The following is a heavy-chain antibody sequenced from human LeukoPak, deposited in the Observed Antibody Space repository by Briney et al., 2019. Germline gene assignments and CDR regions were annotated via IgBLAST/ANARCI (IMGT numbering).Heavy chain of an antibody. J-gene: IGHJ6*02. V-gene: IGHV1-46*01. CDR2: INPSSGST. Sequence: ASVKVSCMASGYTFTSYYMHWVRQAPGQGLEWMGIINPSSGSTTYAQRFQGRVTMTRDTSTSTVYMELSSLRSEDTAVYCCARGHCSGGRCYYYYYGMDVWGQGTTVTVSS. CDR1: GYTFTSYY. CDR3: ARGHCSGGRCYYYYYGMDV. D-gene: IGHD2-15*01.